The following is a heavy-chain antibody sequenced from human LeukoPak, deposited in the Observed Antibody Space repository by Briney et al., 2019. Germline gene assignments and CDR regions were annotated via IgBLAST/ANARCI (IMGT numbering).Heavy chain of an antibody. CDR3: ARMIELRRGPYYYYYMDV. J-gene: IGHJ6*03. CDR1: GYTFSGYY. CDR2: INPDSGDT. D-gene: IGHD3-22*01. V-gene: IGHV1-2*02. Sequence: GASVKVSCKASGYTFSGYYLHWVRQAPGQGLEWMGWINPDSGDTKYVEKFQGRVAMTGDTSFNTVYMELSGLTSDDTAVYYCARMIELRRGPYYYYYMDVWGKGTTVTISS.